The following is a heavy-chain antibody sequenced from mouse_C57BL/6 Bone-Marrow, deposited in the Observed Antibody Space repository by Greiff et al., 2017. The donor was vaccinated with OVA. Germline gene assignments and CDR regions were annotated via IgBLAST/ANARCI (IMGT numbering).Heavy chain of an antibody. J-gene: IGHJ2*01. Sequence: VQLKESGGGLVKPGGSLKLSCAASGFTFSSYTMSWVRQTPEKRLEWVATISGGGGNTYYPDSVKGRFTISRDNAKNTLYLQMSSLRSEDTALYYCARDYYYGSSPDYWGQGTTLTVSS. CDR3: ARDYYYGSSPDY. CDR2: ISGGGGNT. D-gene: IGHD1-1*01. V-gene: IGHV5-9*01. CDR1: GFTFSSYT.